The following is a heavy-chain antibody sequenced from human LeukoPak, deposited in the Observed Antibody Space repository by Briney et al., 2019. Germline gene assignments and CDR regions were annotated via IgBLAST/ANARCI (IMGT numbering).Heavy chain of an antibody. CDR3: ARGPTNGQAFDY. CDR1: GFTFDDYT. Sequence: PGGSLRLSCAASGFTFDDYTMSWVRQAPGKGLEWVSGINWNGGSTGYVDSVKGRFTISRDNAKNSLYLQMDSLRAEDTAVYYCARGPTNGQAFDYWGQGTLVSVSS. V-gene: IGHV3-20*04. D-gene: IGHD2-8*01. CDR2: INWNGGST. J-gene: IGHJ4*02.